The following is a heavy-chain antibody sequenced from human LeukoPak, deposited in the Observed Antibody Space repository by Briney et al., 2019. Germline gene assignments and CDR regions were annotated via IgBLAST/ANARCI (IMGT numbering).Heavy chain of an antibody. V-gene: IGHV3-48*01. D-gene: IGHD4-17*01. CDR1: GFTFSSYS. J-gene: IGHJ4*02. CDR3: SRDTYGE. CDR2: ISSSSTTI. Sequence: GLSLRLSCAASGFTFSSYSMNWVRQAPGKGLEWVSYISSSSTTIYYADSVKGRFTISRDNAKNSLYLQMNSLRVEDTAVYYCSRDTYGEGGQGTLVTVSS.